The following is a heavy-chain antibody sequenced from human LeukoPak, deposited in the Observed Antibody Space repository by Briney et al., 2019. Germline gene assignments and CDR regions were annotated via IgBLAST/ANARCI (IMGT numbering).Heavy chain of an antibody. V-gene: IGHV1-69*05. CDR1: GGSFSSGA. D-gene: IGHD2-15*01. CDR2: IIPIFGTA. J-gene: IGHJ4*02. Sequence: GSSVKVSCKAFGGSFSSGAISWVRQAPGQGLEWMGGIIPIFGTANYAQKFQGRVTITTDESTSTAYMEASSLRSEDTAVYYCGRKAGDCGGGSCYSIDYWGQGTLVTVSS. CDR3: GRKAGDCGGGSCYSIDY.